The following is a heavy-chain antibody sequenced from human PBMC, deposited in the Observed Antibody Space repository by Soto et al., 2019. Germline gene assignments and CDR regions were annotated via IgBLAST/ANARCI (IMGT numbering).Heavy chain of an antibody. V-gene: IGHV3-23*01. CDR1: GSTFSSYA. Sequence: GGSLRLSGAASGSTFSSYAMSWVRQAPGKGLEWVSAISGSGGSTYYADSVKGRFTISRDNSKNTLYLQMNSLRAEDTAVYYCAKGLGDPYYFDYWGQGTLVTVSS. D-gene: IGHD4-17*01. CDR2: ISGSGGST. CDR3: AKGLGDPYYFDY. J-gene: IGHJ4*02.